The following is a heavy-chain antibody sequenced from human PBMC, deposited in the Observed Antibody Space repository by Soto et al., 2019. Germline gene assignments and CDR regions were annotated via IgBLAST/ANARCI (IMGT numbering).Heavy chain of an antibody. CDR1: GFTFSSYG. CDR2: IWYDGSNK. CDR3: ARVDDFWSGSTLQYYYYGMDV. J-gene: IGHJ6*02. V-gene: IGHV3-33*01. D-gene: IGHD3-3*01. Sequence: QVQLVESGGGVVQPGRSLRLSCAASGFTFSSYGMHWVRQAPGKGLEWVAVIWYDGSNKYYADSVKGRFTISRDNSKNTLYLQMNSLRAKDTAVYYCARVDDFWSGSTLQYYYYGMDVWGQGTTVTVSS.